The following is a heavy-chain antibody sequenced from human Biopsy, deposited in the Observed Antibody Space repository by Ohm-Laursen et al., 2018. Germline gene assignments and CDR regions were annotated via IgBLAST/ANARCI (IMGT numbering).Heavy chain of an antibody. V-gene: IGHV4-59*01. D-gene: IGHD4-11*01. J-gene: IGHJ6*02. CDR3: ARDSGILNYGNFKYYHYYGMDV. CDR2: IYYSART. Sequence: SQTLSLTCSVSGGSMTGYEWSWIRLAPGKGLGGIGYIYYSARTNYNPSLQRRVTLSVDTSRNQVSLTLSSVTAADTAVYYCARDSGILNYGNFKYYHYYGMDVWGQGTKVTVSS. CDR1: GGSMTGYE.